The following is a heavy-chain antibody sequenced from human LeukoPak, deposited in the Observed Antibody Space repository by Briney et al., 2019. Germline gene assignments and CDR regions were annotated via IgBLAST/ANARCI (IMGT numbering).Heavy chain of an antibody. D-gene: IGHD6-19*01. J-gene: IGHJ4*02. V-gene: IGHV3-21*01. Sequence: PGGSLRLSCVASGFTFDSYSMNWVRPAPGKGLEWVLSISSSSSYIYYADSLKGRFTISRDNAKNSLYLQINSLRAEDTVVYYCARVRGSGWTGDYWGQGTPVTVSS. CDR1: GFTFDSYS. CDR3: ARVRGSGWTGDY. CDR2: ISSSSSYI.